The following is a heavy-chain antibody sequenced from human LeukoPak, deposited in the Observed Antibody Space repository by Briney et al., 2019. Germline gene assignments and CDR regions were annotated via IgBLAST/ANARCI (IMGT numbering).Heavy chain of an antibody. D-gene: IGHD6-19*01. CDR3: ARTVHYSSGWAPTYYFDY. CDR2: IYYSGNT. J-gene: IGHJ4*02. V-gene: IGHV4-59*01. CDR1: GGSITNYY. Sequence: SETLSLTCTVSGGSITNYYWGWIRQPPGKGLEWIGYIYYSGNTNYNPSLKSRVTMSVDTSKNQFSLKLSSVTAADTAVYYCARTVHYSSGWAPTYYFDYWGQGTLVSVSS.